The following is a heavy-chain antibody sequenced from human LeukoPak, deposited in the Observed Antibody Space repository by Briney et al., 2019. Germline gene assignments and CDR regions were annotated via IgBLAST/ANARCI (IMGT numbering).Heavy chain of an antibody. CDR3: ARDLVEFNWFDP. Sequence: SETLSLTCAVYGGSFSGYYWSWIRQPAGKGLEWIGRIYTSGSTNYNPSLKSRVTISVDTSKNQFSLKLSSVTAADTAVYYCARDLVEFNWFDPWGQGTLVTVSS. D-gene: IGHD3-10*01. V-gene: IGHV4-4*07. CDR2: IYTSGST. J-gene: IGHJ5*02. CDR1: GGSFSGYY.